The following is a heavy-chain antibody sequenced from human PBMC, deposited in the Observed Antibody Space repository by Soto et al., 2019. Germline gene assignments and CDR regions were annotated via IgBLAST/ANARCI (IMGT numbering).Heavy chain of an antibody. CDR3: ARARWPTITGDY. J-gene: IGHJ4*02. CDR2: IYYSGST. CDR1: GGSISSGGYY. D-gene: IGHD1-20*01. V-gene: IGHV4-31*03. Sequence: QVQLQESGPGLVKPSQTLSLTCTVSGGSISSGGYYWSWIRQHPGKGLEWIGYIYYSGSTYYNPSLKSRXXIXVXXSKNQFSLKLSSVTAADTAVYYCARARWPTITGDYWGQGTLVTVSS.